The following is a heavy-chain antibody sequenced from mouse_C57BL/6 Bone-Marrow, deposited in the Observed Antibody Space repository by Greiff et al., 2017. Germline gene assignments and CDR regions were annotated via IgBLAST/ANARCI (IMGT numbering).Heavy chain of an antibody. J-gene: IGHJ2*01. V-gene: IGHV1-15*01. CDR1: GYTFTDYE. CDR3: RGDFDY. CDR2: IDPETGGT. Sequence: VKLVESGAELVRPGASVTLSCKASGYTFTDYEMHWVKQTPVHGLEWIGAIDPETGGTAYNQKFKGKAILTADKSSSTAYMELRSLTSEDSAVYYCRGDFDYWGQGTTLTVSS.